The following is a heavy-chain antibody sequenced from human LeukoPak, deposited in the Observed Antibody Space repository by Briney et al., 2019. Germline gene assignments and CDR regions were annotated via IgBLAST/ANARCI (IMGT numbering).Heavy chain of an antibody. J-gene: IGHJ4*02. Sequence: GGSLRLSCAASGFTFSDYYMSWIRQAPGKGLEWVSYISSSGSTIYYADSVKGRFTISRDNAKNTLYLQMNSLTAEDTALYYCAREYPASFDCWGQGTLVTVSS. V-gene: IGHV3-11*04. CDR2: ISSSGSTI. CDR3: AREYPASFDC. CDR1: GFTFSDYY.